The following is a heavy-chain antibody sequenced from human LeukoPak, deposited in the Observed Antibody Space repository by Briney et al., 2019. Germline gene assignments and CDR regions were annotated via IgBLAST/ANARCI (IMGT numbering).Heavy chain of an antibody. J-gene: IGHJ5*02. CDR1: GGSIGSYY. D-gene: IGHD1-1*01. V-gene: IGHV4-4*07. Sequence: PSQTLSLTCTVSGGSIGSYYWSWIRQPAGKGLEWIGRMYAIGSTNYNPSLKSRVTLSVDKSQTQLSMKLTSVTAADTAVYYCARVTDPRYNDFDPWGRGTLVTVSS. CDR3: ARVTDPRYNDFDP. CDR2: MYAIGST.